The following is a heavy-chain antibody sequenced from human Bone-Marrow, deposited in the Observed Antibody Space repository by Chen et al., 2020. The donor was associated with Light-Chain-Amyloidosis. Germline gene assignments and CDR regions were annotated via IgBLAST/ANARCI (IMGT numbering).Heavy chain of an antibody. CDR3: ARHRHPITADDTFDT. CDR2: IYSTGST. D-gene: IGHD3-16*01. CDR1: GGSIASTEYY. Sequence: QLQLQESGLGLVKPSETLSLTCTVSGGSIASTEYYWGWIRQPPGKGLEWVGSIYSTGSTYYNLSLQSRVTISLDTSKNQFSLKLRSVTAADTAVYYCARHRHPITADDTFDTWGQGAGVTVSS. V-gene: IGHV4-39*01. J-gene: IGHJ3*02.